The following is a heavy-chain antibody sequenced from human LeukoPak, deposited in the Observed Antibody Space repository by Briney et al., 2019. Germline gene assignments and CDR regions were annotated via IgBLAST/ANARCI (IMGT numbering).Heavy chain of an antibody. CDR2: ITRSGSYI. CDR1: GFTFSDYY. Sequence: PGGSLRLSCAASGFTFSDYYMSWIRQAPGKGLEWISYITRSGSYIYYADSVKGRFSISRDNAKNSLFLQMNSLRAEDTAVYYCAELGITMIGGVWGKGTTVTISS. J-gene: IGHJ6*04. V-gene: IGHV3-11*04. CDR3: AELGITMIGGV. D-gene: IGHD3-10*02.